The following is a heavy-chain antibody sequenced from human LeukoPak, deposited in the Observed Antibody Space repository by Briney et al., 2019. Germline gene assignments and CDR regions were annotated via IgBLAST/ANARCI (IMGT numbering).Heavy chain of an antibody. CDR1: GYTFTGYY. D-gene: IGHD2-2*02. J-gene: IGHJ5*02. CDR2: INPNSGGT. V-gene: IGHV1-2*02. Sequence: ASVKVSCKASGYTFTGYYMHWVRQAPGHGLEWMGWINPNSGGTNNAQKFQGRVTMTRDTSISAAYMELSRLRSDDTAVYYCARDLGYCSNTSCYTWFDPWGQGTLVTVSS. CDR3: ARDLGYCSNTSCYTWFDP.